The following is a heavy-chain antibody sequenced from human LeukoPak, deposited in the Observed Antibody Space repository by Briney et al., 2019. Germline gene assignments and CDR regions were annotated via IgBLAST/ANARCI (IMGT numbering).Heavy chain of an antibody. CDR1: GYTFTGYY. CDR3: ARFRMVRGVIHFDY. D-gene: IGHD3-10*01. CDR2: INPNSGGT. J-gene: IGHJ4*02. Sequence: ASVKVSCKASGYTFTGYYMHWVRQAPGQGLEWMGWINPNSGGTNYAQKFQGWVTMTRDTSISTAYMELSRLRSDDTAVYYCARFRMVRGVIHFDYWGQGTLVTVSS. V-gene: IGHV1-2*04.